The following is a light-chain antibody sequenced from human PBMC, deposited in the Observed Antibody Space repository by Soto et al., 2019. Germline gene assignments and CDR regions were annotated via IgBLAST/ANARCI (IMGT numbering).Light chain of an antibody. CDR1: QSGSNSY. Sequence: EIVLTQSPATLSLSPGERASLSCRASQSGSNSYLAWYQQKPGQAPRLLIFGASNRATGIPDRFSGSGSGTDFTLTISSLEPEDFAVYYCQQYGTSPRTFGQGTKLEIK. V-gene: IGKV3-20*01. CDR2: GAS. CDR3: QQYGTSPRT. J-gene: IGKJ2*01.